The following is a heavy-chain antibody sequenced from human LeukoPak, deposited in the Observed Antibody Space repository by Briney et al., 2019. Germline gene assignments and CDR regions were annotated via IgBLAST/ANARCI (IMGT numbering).Heavy chain of an antibody. V-gene: IGHV3-23*01. Sequence: GGSLRLSCAASGFTVSSNYMSWVRQAPGKGLEWVSAISGSGGSTYYADSVKGRFTISRDNSKNTLYLQMNSLRAEDTAVYYCAKARGIATYYFDYWGQGTLVTVSS. CDR1: GFTVSSNY. CDR3: AKARGIATYYFDY. CDR2: ISGSGGST. D-gene: IGHD6-13*01. J-gene: IGHJ4*02.